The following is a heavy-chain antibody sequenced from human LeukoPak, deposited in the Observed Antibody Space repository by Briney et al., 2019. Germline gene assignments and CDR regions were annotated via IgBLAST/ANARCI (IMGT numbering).Heavy chain of an antibody. CDR2: IYSSGST. V-gene: IGHV4-4*07. CDR1: GGSINNYY. CDR3: ARTPIYYFDNSGYYN. J-gene: IGHJ4*02. Sequence: SETLSLTGTVSGGSINNYYWSWIRQPAGKGLEWIGLIYSSGSTSYNPSLKSRVTMSVDTSKKQFSLRLSSVTAADTAVYYCARTPIYYFDNSGYYNWGQGTLVTVSS. D-gene: IGHD3-22*01.